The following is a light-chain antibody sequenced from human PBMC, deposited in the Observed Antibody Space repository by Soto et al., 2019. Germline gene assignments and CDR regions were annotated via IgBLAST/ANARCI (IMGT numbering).Light chain of an antibody. V-gene: IGKV1-9*01. CDR3: QQVNSYPLT. CDR2: GAY. Sequence: DIQLTQSPSSLSASVGDRVTITCRASQGVSSYVDWYQQKPGKPPKLLIYGAYTLQSGVQSRFSGGASGTEFTLTITSLQPEDFATYYCQQVNSYPLTVGQGTRLEIK. CDR1: QGVSSY. J-gene: IGKJ5*01.